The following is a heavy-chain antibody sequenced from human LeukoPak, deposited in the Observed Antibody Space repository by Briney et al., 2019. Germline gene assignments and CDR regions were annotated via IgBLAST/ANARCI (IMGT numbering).Heavy chain of an antibody. Sequence: GGSLRLSCAASGFTFSSYAMSWVRQAQGKGLEWVSAISGSGTSAFYVDSVKGRFTISRDNSKNTLYLQMNSLTAEDSAVYYCAKDGMSLDSNWFDYWGQGTLVTVSS. CDR3: AKDGMSLDSNWFDY. D-gene: IGHD6-13*01. J-gene: IGHJ4*02. V-gene: IGHV3-23*01. CDR1: GFTFSSYA. CDR2: ISGSGTSA.